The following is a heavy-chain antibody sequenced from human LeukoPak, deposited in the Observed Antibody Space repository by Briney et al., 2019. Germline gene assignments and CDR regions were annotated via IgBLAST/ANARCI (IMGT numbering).Heavy chain of an antibody. CDR1: GFTFSSNY. V-gene: IGHV3-66*01. J-gene: IGHJ4*02. D-gene: IGHD3-22*01. Sequence: GGSLRLSCAASGFTFSSNYMSWVRQAPGKGLEWVSVIYSGGSTYYADSVKGRFTISRDNSKNSLYLQMNSLRAEDTAVYYCARESYYYDSSGSDYWGQGTLVTVSS. CDR2: IYSGGST. CDR3: ARESYYYDSSGSDY.